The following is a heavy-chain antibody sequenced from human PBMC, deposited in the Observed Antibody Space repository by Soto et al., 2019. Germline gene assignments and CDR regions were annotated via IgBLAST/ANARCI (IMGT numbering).Heavy chain of an antibody. CDR3: ARADSGYAHGYYYYGMDV. Sequence: GGSLRLSCAASGFTFSSYGMLWVRQAPGKGLEWVAVIWYNGSKKYYGESVKGRFTISRDNAKNSLYLQMNSLRAEDTAVYYCARADSGYAHGYYYYGMDVWGQGTTVTVSS. D-gene: IGHD5-12*01. J-gene: IGHJ6*02. CDR2: IWYNGSKK. V-gene: IGHV3-33*01. CDR1: GFTFSSYG.